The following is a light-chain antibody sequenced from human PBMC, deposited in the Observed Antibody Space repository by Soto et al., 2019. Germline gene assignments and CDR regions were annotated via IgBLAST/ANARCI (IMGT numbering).Light chain of an antibody. J-gene: IGLJ2*01. CDR2: EFS. CDR3: CSYTSDFTLPL. V-gene: IGLV2-14*01. CDR1: SSDVGGYDY. Sequence: QSALTQPASVSGSPGQSITISCTGTSSDVGGYDYVSWYQHHPGKAPKLMIYEFSSRPSGVSDRFSGSKSGNTASLTISGLQTEDEADYYCCSYTSDFTLPLFGGGTKLTVL.